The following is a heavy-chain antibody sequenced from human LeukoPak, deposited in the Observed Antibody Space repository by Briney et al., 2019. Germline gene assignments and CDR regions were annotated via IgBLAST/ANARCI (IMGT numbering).Heavy chain of an antibody. CDR1: GFSFDDYA. Sequence: GRSLRLSCAALGFSFDDYAMYWARQSPGKGLDGVSGISWRSVSIVYADSVEGRFTISRENAKNSLYLQMNSLKAEDTALYYCAKRKAGGYPLDIWGQGTMVTVSS. D-gene: IGHD2-15*01. CDR2: ISWRSVSI. J-gene: IGHJ3*02. V-gene: IGHV3-9*01. CDR3: AKRKAGGYPLDI.